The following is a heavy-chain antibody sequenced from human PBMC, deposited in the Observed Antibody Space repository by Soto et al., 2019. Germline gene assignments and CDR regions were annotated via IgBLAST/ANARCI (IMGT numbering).Heavy chain of an antibody. V-gene: IGHV3-33*01. Sequence: GGSLRLSCAASGFTFSSYCMHWVRQAPGKGLEWVAVIWYDGSNKYYADSVKGRFTISRDNSKNTLYLQMNSLRAEDTAVYYCARERSATVGDYYYGMDVWGQGTTVTVSS. CDR2: IWYDGSNK. CDR3: ARERSATVGDYYYGMDV. CDR1: GFTFSSYC. D-gene: IGHD4-4*01. J-gene: IGHJ6*02.